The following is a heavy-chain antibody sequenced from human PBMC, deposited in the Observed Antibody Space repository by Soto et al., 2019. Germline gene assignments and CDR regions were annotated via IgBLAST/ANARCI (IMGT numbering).Heavy chain of an antibody. J-gene: IGHJ4*02. Sequence: QVQLVESGGGVVQPGRSLRLSCAASGFTFSNYGMHWVRQAPGKGLEWLAVIWHDGSNSYYADSVKGRFTIYRDNSKNTLYLQMDSLRVEDTAVYYCSGNFDFWGQGTLVTVSS. CDR3: SGNFDF. D-gene: IGHD1-26*01. V-gene: IGHV3-33*01. CDR2: IWHDGSNS. CDR1: GFTFSNYG.